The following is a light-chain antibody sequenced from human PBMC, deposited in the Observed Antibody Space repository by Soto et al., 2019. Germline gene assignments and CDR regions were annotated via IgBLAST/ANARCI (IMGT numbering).Light chain of an antibody. CDR1: QSVTSN. CDR2: GAS. J-gene: IGKJ4*01. V-gene: IGKV3-15*01. CDR3: QQYNNWPLLT. Sequence: EIVMAQSPATLSVSPGERATLSCRASQSVTSNFAWYQQKPGQAPRLLIDGASTRATGIPARFSGSGSGTDFSLTISSPQPEDFGVYYCQQYNNWPLLTFGGGTKVEIK.